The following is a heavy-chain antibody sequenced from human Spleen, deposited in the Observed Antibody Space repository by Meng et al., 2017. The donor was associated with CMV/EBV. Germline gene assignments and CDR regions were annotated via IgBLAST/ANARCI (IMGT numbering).Heavy chain of an antibody. D-gene: IGHD2-2*02. CDR2: ISYSGTT. Sequence: GSLRLSCTVSGGSISSSSYYWGWIRQPPGKGLEWIGSISYSGTTYYNPSLKSRVTISVDTSKNQFSLKLSSVTAADTAVYYCAGRGYQLLYSYYYYGMDVWGQGTTVTVSS. V-gene: IGHV4-39*07. CDR1: GGSISSSSYY. J-gene: IGHJ6*02. CDR3: AGRGYQLLYSYYYYGMDV.